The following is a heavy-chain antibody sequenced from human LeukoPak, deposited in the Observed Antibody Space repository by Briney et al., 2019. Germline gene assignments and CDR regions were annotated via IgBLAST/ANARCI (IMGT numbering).Heavy chain of an antibody. D-gene: IGHD2-15*01. CDR2: MNPNSGNT. Sequence: VASVKVSCKASGYTFTSYDINWVRQATGQGLEWMGWMNPNSGNTGYAQKFQGRVTITRNTSISTAYMELSSLRSEDTAVYYCARGERWELPPDYWGQGTLVTVSS. J-gene: IGHJ4*02. CDR1: GYTFTSYD. CDR3: ARGERWELPPDY. V-gene: IGHV1-8*03.